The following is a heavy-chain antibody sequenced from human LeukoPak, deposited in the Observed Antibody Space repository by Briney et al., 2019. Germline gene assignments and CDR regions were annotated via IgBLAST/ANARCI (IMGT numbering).Heavy chain of an antibody. Sequence: GGSLRLSCAASGFTFSSYAMSWVRQAPGKGLEWVSAISGSGGSTNYGGSVKGRFTISRDNSKNTLYLQMNSLRAEDTAVYYCAKGGDYYDSSGYYYASTGSNFDYWGQGTLVTVSS. D-gene: IGHD3-22*01. CDR2: ISGSGGST. J-gene: IGHJ4*02. CDR1: GFTFSSYA. CDR3: AKGGDYYDSSGYYYASTGSNFDY. V-gene: IGHV3-23*01.